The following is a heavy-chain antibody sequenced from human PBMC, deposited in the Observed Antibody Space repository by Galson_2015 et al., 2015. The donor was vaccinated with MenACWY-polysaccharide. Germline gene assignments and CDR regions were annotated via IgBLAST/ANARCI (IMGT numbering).Heavy chain of an antibody. J-gene: IGHJ4*02. CDR1: GYTFNTYG. CDR2: INVNNGNT. CDR3: ARDHWVGASASGY. V-gene: IGHV1-18*01. Sequence: SVKVSCKASGYTFNTYGISWVRQAPGQGLEWMGWINVNNGNTNYAQKFQGRVTLTTDISTSTAYMELRSLTSDDTAVYYCARDHWVGASASGYWGQGTLVTVSS. D-gene: IGHD1-26*01.